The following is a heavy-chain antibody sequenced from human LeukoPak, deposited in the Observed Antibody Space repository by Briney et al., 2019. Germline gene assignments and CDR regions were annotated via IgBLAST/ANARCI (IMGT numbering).Heavy chain of an antibody. Sequence: GGSLRLSCEVSGFTFSSYWMSWVRQAPGKGLEWMANIKQDGSEKYYVDSVKGRFTISRDNAKNSLYLQMNSLRVEDTAVYYCARDGNVLTGYYADSWGQGTLVTVSS. V-gene: IGHV3-7*01. CDR3: ARDGNVLTGYYADS. J-gene: IGHJ4*02. CDR2: IKQDGSEK. D-gene: IGHD3-9*01. CDR1: GFTFSSYW.